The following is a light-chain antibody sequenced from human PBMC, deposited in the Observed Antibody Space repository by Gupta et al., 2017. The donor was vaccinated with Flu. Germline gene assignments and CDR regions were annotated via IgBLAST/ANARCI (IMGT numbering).Light chain of an antibody. V-gene: IGKV1-39*01. J-gene: IGKJ3*01. CDR1: QSISSY. Sequence: DIQMTQSPSSLSASVGDRVTITCRASQSISSYLNWYQQKPGKAPKLLIYAASSLQSGVPSRFSGSGYGTDFTLTISSRQPEDFAPYYCQQIDSNTLHTFGHGTKVDIK. CDR3: QQIDSNTLHT. CDR2: AAS.